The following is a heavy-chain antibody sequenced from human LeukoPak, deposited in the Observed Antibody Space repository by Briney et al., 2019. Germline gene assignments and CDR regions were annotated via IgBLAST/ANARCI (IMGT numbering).Heavy chain of an antibody. Sequence: PSETLSLTCAVSGGSISSGGYSWSWLRQPPGKGLEWIGYIYHSGSTYYNPSLKSRVTISVDTSKNQFSLKLSSVTAADTAVYYCARGGRSVAKCSFDYWGQGTLVTVSS. D-gene: IGHD4-23*01. V-gene: IGHV4-30-2*01. CDR1: GGSISSGGYS. CDR3: ARGGRSVAKCSFDY. J-gene: IGHJ4*02. CDR2: IYHSGST.